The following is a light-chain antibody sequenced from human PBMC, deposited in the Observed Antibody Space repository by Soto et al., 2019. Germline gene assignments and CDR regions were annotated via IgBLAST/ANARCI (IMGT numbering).Light chain of an antibody. CDR3: RSYGGFNHVL. CDR2: HVS. J-gene: IGLJ2*01. CDR1: GTDVGQYNY. V-gene: IGLV2-8*01. Sequence: QSVLTQPPSASGSPGQSVTISCTGAGTDVGQYNYVSWYQQHPGKAPKLLIHHVSRRPSGVPARFSGSKSGNTASLTVSGLQNEDEADYYRRSYGGFNHVLFGGGAKLTVL.